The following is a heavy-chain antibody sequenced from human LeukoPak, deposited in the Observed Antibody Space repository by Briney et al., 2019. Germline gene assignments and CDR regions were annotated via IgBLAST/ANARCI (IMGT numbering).Heavy chain of an antibody. CDR1: GYTFTDYY. D-gene: IGHD5-18*01. CDR2: INPNSGGS. CDR3: ARAGGGYSSGWGAFDI. Sequence: ASVKVSCKASGYTFTDYYMHWVRQAPGQGLEWMGWINPNSGGSKYAQKFQGRVTMTRDTSISTAYMELSKLGSDDTAVYFCARAGGGYSSGWGAFDIWGQGTVVTVSS. J-gene: IGHJ3*02. V-gene: IGHV1-2*02.